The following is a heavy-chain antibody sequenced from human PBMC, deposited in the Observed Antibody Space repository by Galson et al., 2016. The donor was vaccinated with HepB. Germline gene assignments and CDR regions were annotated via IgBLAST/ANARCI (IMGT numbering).Heavy chain of an antibody. J-gene: IGHJ3*02. CDR3: ARDQRIGDGYDI. D-gene: IGHD2/OR15-2a*01. CDR2: ISYSGNA. Sequence: TLSLTCSVSGASISSGSHYWTWIRQHPGKDLEWIGCISYSGNAYYNPSLKSRLTISLDTSKNQFSLKLTSVTAADTAVYYCARDQRIGDGYDIWGQGTMVTVSS. V-gene: IGHV4-31*03. CDR1: GASISSGSHY.